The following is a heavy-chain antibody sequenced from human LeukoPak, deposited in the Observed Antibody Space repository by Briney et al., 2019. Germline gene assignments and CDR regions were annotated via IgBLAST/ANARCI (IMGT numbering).Heavy chain of an antibody. CDR2: INGDGSST. J-gene: IGHJ3*02. Sequence: GGSLRLSCVASGFTFSSYWMHWVRQAPGKGLVWVSRINGDGSSTSYADSVKGRFTISRDNAKNTMYLQMDSLRAEDTAVYYCASGDTTGYSGDAFNIWGQGTMVTVSS. V-gene: IGHV3-74*01. CDR3: ASGDTTGYSGDAFNI. D-gene: IGHD3-22*01. CDR1: GFTFSSYW.